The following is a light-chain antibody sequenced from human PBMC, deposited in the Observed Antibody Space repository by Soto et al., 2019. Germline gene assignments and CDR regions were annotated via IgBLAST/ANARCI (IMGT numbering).Light chain of an antibody. J-gene: IGLJ1*01. CDR2: EIN. V-gene: IGLV2-8*01. CDR1: SSDVGAYDY. Sequence: QSALTQPPSASGSPGQSVTISCTGTSSDVGAYDYVSWYQQHPGKAPKLMIYEINKRPSGVPDRFSGSKSGNTASLTVSGLQDADEDAYYCSSFAGSNNFPYVFGTGTKVTVL. CDR3: SSFAGSNNFPYV.